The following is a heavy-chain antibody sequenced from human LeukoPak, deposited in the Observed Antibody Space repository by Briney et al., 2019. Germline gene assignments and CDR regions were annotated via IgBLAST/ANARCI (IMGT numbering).Heavy chain of an antibody. CDR1: GFTFSNAW. D-gene: IGHD3-16*02. Sequence: GGSLRLSCAASGFTFSNAWMSWVRQAPGKGLEWVGRIKSKTDGGTTDYAAPVKGRFTISRDDSKTTLYLQMNSLKTDDTAVYYCTTDLPGIYDYVWGSYRYTSATLDSSGHETPLTVSS. CDR3: TTDLPGIYDYVWGSYRYTSATLDS. V-gene: IGHV3-15*01. J-gene: IGHJ5*01. CDR2: IKSKTDGGTT.